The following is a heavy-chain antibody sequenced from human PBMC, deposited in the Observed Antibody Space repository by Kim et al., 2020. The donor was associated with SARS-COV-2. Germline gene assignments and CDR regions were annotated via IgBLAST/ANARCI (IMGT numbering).Heavy chain of an antibody. Sequence: SETLSLTCTVSGCSISSSSYYWGWIRQPPGQGLEWIGSIYYSGSTYYNPSLKSRVTISVDTSKNQFSLKLSSVTAADTAVYYCARGLGLRFLEWLVPDAFESRGQGTMVPVSS. V-gene: IGHV4-39*01. CDR2: IYYSGST. J-gene: IGHJ3*02. CDR3: ARGLGLRFLEWLVPDAFES. D-gene: IGHD3-3*01. CDR1: GCSISSSSYY.